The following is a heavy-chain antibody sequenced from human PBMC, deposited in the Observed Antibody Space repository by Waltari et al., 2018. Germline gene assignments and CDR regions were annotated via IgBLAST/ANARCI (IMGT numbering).Heavy chain of an antibody. CDR1: GSTFTNDA. Sequence: QVQLVQSGAEVKEPGASVRVSCKSYGSTFTNDAINWVRQDNGQGLEWLGWMKPLRKNTGYAQKFQGRVIMTRDTSVTTAYRELSSLRFDDTAIYYCATARVERRRGSWFDPWGQGTLVTVSS. D-gene: IGHD3-16*01. CDR3: ATARVERRRGSWFDP. CDR2: MKPLRKNT. V-gene: IGHV1-8*01. J-gene: IGHJ5*02.